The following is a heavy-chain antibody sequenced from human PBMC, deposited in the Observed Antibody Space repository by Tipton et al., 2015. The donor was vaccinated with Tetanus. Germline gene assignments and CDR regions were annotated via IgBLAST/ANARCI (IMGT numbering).Heavy chain of an antibody. CDR3: ARGQAAGFTVGYYYYYYGMDV. Sequence: TLSLTCTVSGGSISSSYWNWIRQPPGKGLEWIGYIFYSGSTNYNPSLKSRVTISVDTSKNQFSLKLSSVTAADTAVYYCARGQAAGFTVGYYYYYYGMDVWGQGTTVTVSS. D-gene: IGHD6-13*01. CDR1: GGSISSSY. J-gene: IGHJ6*02. CDR2: IFYSGST. V-gene: IGHV4-59*12.